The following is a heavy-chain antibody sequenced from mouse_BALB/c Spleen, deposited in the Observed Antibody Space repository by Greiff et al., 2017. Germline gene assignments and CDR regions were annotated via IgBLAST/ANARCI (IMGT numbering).Heavy chain of an antibody. CDR1: GYTFTSYV. V-gene: IGHV1-14*01. J-gene: IGHJ2*01. CDR3: ARGNGYYVSYYFDY. D-gene: IGHD2-3*01. Sequence: VQLQQSGPELVKPGASVKMSCKASGYTFTSYVMHWVKQKPGQGLEWIGYINPYNDGTKYNEKFKGKATLTSDKSSSTAYMELSSLTSEDSAVYYCARGNGYYVSYYFDYWGQGTTLTVSS. CDR2: INPYNDGT.